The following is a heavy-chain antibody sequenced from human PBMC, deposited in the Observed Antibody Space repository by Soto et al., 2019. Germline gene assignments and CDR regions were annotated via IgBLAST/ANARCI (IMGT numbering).Heavy chain of an antibody. J-gene: IGHJ6*02. CDR2: IIPIFGTA. CDR3: ARDGNSYGPYYHCGMDV. V-gene: IGHV1-69*01. CDR1: GGTFSSYA. D-gene: IGHD5-18*01. Sequence: CKASGGTFSSYASSCVRQSPGQGLEWIGGIIPIFGTANYAQKFQGIVTITADESTSTAYMELSSLRSEETAVYYCARDGNSYGPYYHCGMDVSGQGTAITVSS.